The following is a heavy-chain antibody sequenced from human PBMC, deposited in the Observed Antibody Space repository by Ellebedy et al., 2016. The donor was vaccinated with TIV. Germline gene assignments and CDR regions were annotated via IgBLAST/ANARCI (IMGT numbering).Heavy chain of an antibody. V-gene: IGHV3-21*01. CDR3: AKEHYSSSSAKDY. D-gene: IGHD6-6*01. CDR1: GFTFSSYS. CDR2: ISDNSNSI. J-gene: IGHJ4*02. Sequence: GESLKISCAASGFTFSSYSMNWVRQAPGKGLEWVSSISDNSNSIYSADSVKGRFTISRDNARNSLFLQTTSLRAEDTAVYYCAKEHYSSSSAKDYWGQGTLVTVSS.